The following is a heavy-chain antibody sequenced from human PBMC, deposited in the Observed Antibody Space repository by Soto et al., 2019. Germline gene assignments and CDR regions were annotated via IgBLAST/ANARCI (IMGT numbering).Heavy chain of an antibody. J-gene: IGHJ3*01. CDR1: GGTFSSDG. V-gene: IGHV1-69*06. Sequence: QVQLVQSGSEVKKPGSSVKVSCKASGGTFSSDGISWVRQAPGQGLEWIGQIIPVYGTTSYAPKFQGRVTINADRSTSTAYMELSSLRFEDTAVFFCARDPLVADYGVYFYHDAFDVWGQGTMVTVSS. D-gene: IGHD4-17*01. CDR3: ARDPLVADYGVYFYHDAFDV. CDR2: IIPVYGTT.